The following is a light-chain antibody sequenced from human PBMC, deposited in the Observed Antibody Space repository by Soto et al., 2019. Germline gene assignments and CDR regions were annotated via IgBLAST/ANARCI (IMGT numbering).Light chain of an antibody. CDR1: PSVSSSY. CDR3: QQYGSSLYT. V-gene: IGKV3-20*01. Sequence: EIVLTQSPGTLSLSPGERATLSCRASPSVSSSYLAWYQQKPGQAPRLLIYGASSRATGIPGRFSGSGSGTDFTLTISRLEPEDFGVYYCQQYGSSLYTFGQGTKLGIK. J-gene: IGKJ2*01. CDR2: GAS.